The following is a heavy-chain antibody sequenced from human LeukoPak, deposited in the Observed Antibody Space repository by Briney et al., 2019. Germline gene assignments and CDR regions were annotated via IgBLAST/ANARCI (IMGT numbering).Heavy chain of an antibody. CDR1: GGSIISSNHY. J-gene: IGHJ5*02. CDR2: ISYSERT. V-gene: IGHV4-39*01. D-gene: IGHD5-18*01. Sequence: SETLSLTCTVSGGSIISSNHYWGWIRQPPGKGLEWIGSISYSERTYYNPSLKGRVTISVDTSNNQFSLNLSSVTAADTAVYYCARYTEQLIRVPGSANSADKLNWFDPWGQGTLVTVSS. CDR3: ARYTEQLIRVPGSANSADKLNWFDP.